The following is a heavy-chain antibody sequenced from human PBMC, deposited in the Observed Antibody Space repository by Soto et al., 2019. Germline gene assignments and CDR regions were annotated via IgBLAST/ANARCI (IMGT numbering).Heavy chain of an antibody. CDR1: GGSFSGYY. D-gene: IGHD3-3*01. Sequence: QVQLQQWGAGLLKPSETLSLTCAVYGGSFSGYYWSWIRQPPGNGLEWIGEIHHSGSTNYNPSLKSRVTISVDTSKNQFSLKLSSVTAADTAVYYCARGSSKVLRFLEWSPSYYFDYWGQGTLVTVSS. CDR3: ARGSSKVLRFLEWSPSYYFDY. V-gene: IGHV4-34*01. CDR2: IHHSGST. J-gene: IGHJ4*02.